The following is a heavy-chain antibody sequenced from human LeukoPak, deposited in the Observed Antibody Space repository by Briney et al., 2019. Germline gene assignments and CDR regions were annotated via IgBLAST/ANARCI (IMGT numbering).Heavy chain of an antibody. CDR1: GGSISSGSYY. CDR2: IYSSGST. D-gene: IGHD3-10*01. CDR3: ARDGGSGSYHWFDP. Sequence: PSQTLSLTCTVSGGSISSGSYYWSWIRQPAGKGLEWIGRIYSSGSTNYNPSLKSRVTISLDTSKNQFSLKLSSVTAADTAVYYCARDGGSGSYHWFDPWGQGTLVTVSS. J-gene: IGHJ5*02. V-gene: IGHV4-61*02.